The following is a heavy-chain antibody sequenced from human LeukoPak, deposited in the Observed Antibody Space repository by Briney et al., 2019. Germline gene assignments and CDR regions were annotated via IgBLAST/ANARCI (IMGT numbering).Heavy chain of an antibody. CDR1: GGSFSGYY. V-gene: IGHV4-59*01. D-gene: IGHD5-12*01. Sequence: SETLSLTCAVYGGSFSGYYWSWIRQPPVKGLEWIGYIYYSGSTNYNPSLKSRVTISVDTSKNQFSLKLSSVTAADTAVYYCARVSGYDRGWYFDYWGQGTLVTVSS. CDR2: IYYSGST. CDR3: ARVSGYDRGWYFDY. J-gene: IGHJ4*02.